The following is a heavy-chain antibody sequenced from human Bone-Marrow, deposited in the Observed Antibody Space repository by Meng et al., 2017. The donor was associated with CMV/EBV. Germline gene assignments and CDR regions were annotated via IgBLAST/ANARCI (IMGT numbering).Heavy chain of an antibody. Sequence: GESLKISCEGSGYSFTSYWIGWVRQMPGKGLEWMGIIYPGDSDTRYSPSFQGQVTISADKSISAAFLQWSSLKASDTAMYYCARTYYYDSSGYYYSLGLFDYWGQGTLVTVSS. CDR1: GYSFTSYW. V-gene: IGHV5-51*01. J-gene: IGHJ4*02. CDR2: IYPGDSDT. D-gene: IGHD3-22*01. CDR3: ARTYYYDSSGYYYSLGLFDY.